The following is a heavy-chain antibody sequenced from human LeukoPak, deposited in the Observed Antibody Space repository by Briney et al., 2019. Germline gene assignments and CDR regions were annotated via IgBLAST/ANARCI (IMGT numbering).Heavy chain of an antibody. V-gene: IGHV4-59*01. CDR1: GGSLSSYY. D-gene: IGHD3-22*01. CDR2: IYYSGST. Sequence: SETLSLTCTVSGGSLSSYYWSWIRQPPGKGPEWIGYIYYSGSTNYNPSLKSRVTISVDTSKNQFSLKLSSVTAADTAVYYCARGLGSGYPDAFDIWGQGTMVTVSS. CDR3: ARGLGSGYPDAFDI. J-gene: IGHJ3*02.